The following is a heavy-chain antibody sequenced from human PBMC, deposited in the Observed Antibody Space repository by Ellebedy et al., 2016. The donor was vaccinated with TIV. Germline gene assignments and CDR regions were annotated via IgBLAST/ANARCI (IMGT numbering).Heavy chain of an antibody. D-gene: IGHD3-3*02. CDR2: IKQDGSDK. CDR1: GFTFSSYW. Sequence: GESLKISCAESGFTFSSYWMHWVRQAPGKGLEWVANIKQDGSDKYYVDSVKGRFTISRDNAKNSLYLQMNSLRVEDTAVYYCAKDAFSRGDYWGQGTLVTVSS. J-gene: IGHJ4*02. V-gene: IGHV3-7*04. CDR3: AKDAFSRGDY.